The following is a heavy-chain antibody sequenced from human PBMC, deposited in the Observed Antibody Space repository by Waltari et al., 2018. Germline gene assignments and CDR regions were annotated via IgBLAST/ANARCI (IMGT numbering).Heavy chain of an antibody. Sequence: QVQLRESGPGLVKSSATLSLTCSVSGASLGTNYWSWIRQSPGKGLEWICYVQSSGSTDYNPSFRGRVTMSADASKNQFSLTLKSLTAADTATYFCARALWRVGTRGDFFDIWGRGTTVTVS. J-gene: IGHJ3*02. D-gene: IGHD1-7*01. CDR1: GASLGTNY. CDR2: VQSSGST. CDR3: ARALWRVGTRGDFFDI. V-gene: IGHV4-59*01.